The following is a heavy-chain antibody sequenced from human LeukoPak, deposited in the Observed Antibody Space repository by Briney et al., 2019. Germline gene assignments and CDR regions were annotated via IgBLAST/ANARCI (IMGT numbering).Heavy chain of an antibody. Sequence: SETLSLTCAVSGGSISSGGYSWSWIRQPPGKGLEWIGYIYHSGSTYYNPSLKSRVTISVDRSKNQLSLKLSSVTAADTAVYYCARVSYYDSSDRYFGYWGQGTLVTVSS. V-gene: IGHV4-30-2*01. CDR1: GGSISSGGYS. J-gene: IGHJ4*02. CDR2: IYHSGST. D-gene: IGHD3-22*01. CDR3: ARVSYYDSSDRYFGY.